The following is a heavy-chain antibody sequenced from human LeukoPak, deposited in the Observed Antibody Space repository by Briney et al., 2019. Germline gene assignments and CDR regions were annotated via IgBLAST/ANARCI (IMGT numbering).Heavy chain of an antibody. CDR3: ARDNDFWSGYFTIMEAYGMDV. CDR2: ISYHGGDK. CDR1: GFTFNNHA. J-gene: IGHJ6*02. V-gene: IGHV3-30*04. Sequence: GGSLRLSCAAAGFTFNNHAMHWVRQAPGKGLEWVAVISYHGGDKYYADSVKGRFTISRDNSKNTLYLQMNSLRAEDTAVYYCARDNDFWSGYFTIMEAYGMDVWGQGTTVTVSS. D-gene: IGHD3-3*01.